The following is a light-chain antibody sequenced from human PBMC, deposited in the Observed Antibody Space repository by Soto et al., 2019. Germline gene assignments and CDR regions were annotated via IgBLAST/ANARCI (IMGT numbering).Light chain of an antibody. J-gene: IGKJ4*01. V-gene: IGKV3-20*01. CDR3: QQYGSSPLT. Sequence: EIVLTQSPGTLSLSPGERATLSCRASQSVRSSYLAWYQQKAGQAPRLLIYGASIRATGIPDRFSGSGSGTDFTLTISRLEPEDYAVYYCQQYGSSPLTLGGGTKVEIK. CDR2: GAS. CDR1: QSVRSSY.